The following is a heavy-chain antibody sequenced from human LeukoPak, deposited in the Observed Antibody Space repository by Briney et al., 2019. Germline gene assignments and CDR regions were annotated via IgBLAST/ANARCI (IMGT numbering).Heavy chain of an antibody. CDR2: ISGSGGST. V-gene: IGHV3-23*01. CDR3: ARDQGPVAAASDY. J-gene: IGHJ4*02. Sequence: PGGSLRLSCAASGFTFSSYAMSWVRQAPGKGLEWVSAISGSGGSTYYADSVKGRFTISRDNAKNSLYLQMNSLRAEDTAVYYCARDQGPVAAASDYWGQGTLVTVSS. D-gene: IGHD6-13*01. CDR1: GFTFSSYA.